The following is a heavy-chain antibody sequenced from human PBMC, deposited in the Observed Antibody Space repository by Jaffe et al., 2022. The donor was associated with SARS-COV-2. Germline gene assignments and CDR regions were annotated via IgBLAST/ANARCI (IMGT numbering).Heavy chain of an antibody. Sequence: EVQLVESGGGLVQPGGSLRLSCAASGFTFRTYWMSWVRQAPGKGLEWVANINHDGSEKYFVDSVRGRFTISRDNAKNSLFLQMNSLRAEDTAVYYCARVTYGSGSFYNPAINYWGQGTLVTVSS. D-gene: IGHD3-10*01. CDR2: INHDGSEK. J-gene: IGHJ4*02. CDR3: ARVTYGSGSFYNPAINY. CDR1: GFTFRTYW. V-gene: IGHV3-7*01.